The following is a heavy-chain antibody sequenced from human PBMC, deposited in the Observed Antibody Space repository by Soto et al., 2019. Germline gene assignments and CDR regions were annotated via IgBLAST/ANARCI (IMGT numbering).Heavy chain of an antibody. CDR1: GYTFNTYS. J-gene: IGHJ4*02. D-gene: IGHD5-18*01. V-gene: IGHV1-18*01. Sequence: ASVKVSCKASGYTFNTYSISWVRQAPGQGLEWMGWISGYNGDTHYAQKFQGRVTMTTDTSTSTAYMELRSLRSDDTAMYYCARENVLSYVDTAMVDYFDYWGQGTLVTGSS. CDR3: ARENVLSYVDTAMVDYFDY. CDR2: ISGYNGDT.